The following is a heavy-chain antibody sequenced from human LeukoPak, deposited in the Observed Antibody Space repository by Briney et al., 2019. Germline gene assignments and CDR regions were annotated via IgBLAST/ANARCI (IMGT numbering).Heavy chain of an antibody. CDR3: ARGYYDFWSGYQEGEFDY. CDR1: GYTFTGYY. J-gene: IGHJ4*02. D-gene: IGHD3-3*01. Sequence: ASVEVSCKASGYTFTGYYMHWVRQAPGQGLEWMGRINPNSGGTNYAQKFQGRVTMTRDTSTSTAYMELSRLRSDDTAVYYCARGYYDFWSGYQEGEFDYWGQGTLVTVSS. V-gene: IGHV1-2*06. CDR2: INPNSGGT.